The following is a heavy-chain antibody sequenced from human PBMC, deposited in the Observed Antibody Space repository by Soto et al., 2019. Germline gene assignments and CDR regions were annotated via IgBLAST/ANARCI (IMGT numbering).Heavy chain of an antibody. CDR3: ATGAGYCSGGSCNPDA. CDR2: IMPIFSAP. J-gene: IGHJ5*02. CDR1: GGTISTNV. Sequence: QVQLMQSGAEVKKPGSSVKVSCKASGGTISTNVISWVRQAPGQGLEWMGEIMPIFSAPNNAQKFQGRLTITADTSTTTVDMVLSSLTSEDTAVYFCATGAGYCSGGSCNPDAWGQGTLVIVST. D-gene: IGHD2-15*01. V-gene: IGHV1-69*06.